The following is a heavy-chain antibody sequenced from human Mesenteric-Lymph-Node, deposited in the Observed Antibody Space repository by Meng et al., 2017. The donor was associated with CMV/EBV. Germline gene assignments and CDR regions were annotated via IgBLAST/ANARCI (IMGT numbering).Heavy chain of an antibody. D-gene: IGHD3-10*01. J-gene: IGHJ4*02. V-gene: IGHV3-21*01. CDR2: ISSSSSYI. Sequence: GESLKISCAASGFTFSSYSMNWVRQAPGKGLEWVSSISSSSSYIYYADSVKGRFTISRDNAKNSLYLQMNSLRAEDTAVYYCAKDKGSGSYYNYYLDYWVQGTLVTVSS. CDR1: GFTFSSYS. CDR3: AKDKGSGSYYNYYLDY.